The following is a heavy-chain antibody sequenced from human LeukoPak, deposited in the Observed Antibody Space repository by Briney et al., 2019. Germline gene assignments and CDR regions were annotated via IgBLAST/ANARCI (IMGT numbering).Heavy chain of an antibody. CDR1: GFTFSSYA. CDR3: AKDSYGSGSYGD. J-gene: IGHJ4*02. D-gene: IGHD3-10*01. V-gene: IGHV3-23*01. Sequence: DPGGSLRLSCAASGFTFSSYAMNWVRQAPGKGLEWVSAISGSGGSTYYADSVKGRFTISRDNSKNTLYLQMNSLRAEDTAVYYCAKDSYGSGSYGDWGQGTLVTVSS. CDR2: ISGSGGST.